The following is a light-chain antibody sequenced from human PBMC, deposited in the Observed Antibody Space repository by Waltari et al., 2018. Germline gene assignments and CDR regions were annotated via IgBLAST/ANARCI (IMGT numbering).Light chain of an antibody. J-gene: IGKJ3*01. CDR3: QQYISYPPT. CDR2: AAS. Sequence: DIQMTQSPSSLSASVGDRVTITCRASQDISIYLAWFQQKPGKAPKSLISAASRLQSGVPSKFSGSGSGTDFTLTISSLQPEDSATYYCQQYISYPPTFGPGTKVDIK. V-gene: IGKV1-16*02. CDR1: QDISIY.